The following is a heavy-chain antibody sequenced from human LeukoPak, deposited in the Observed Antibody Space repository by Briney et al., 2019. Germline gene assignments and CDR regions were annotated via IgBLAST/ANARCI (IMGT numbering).Heavy chain of an antibody. CDR3: ARTTEAHSWRTRYYDYYMDV. CDR2: IYYSGST. D-gene: IGHD6-13*01. V-gene: IGHV4-59*01. CDR1: GGSISSYY. J-gene: IGHJ6*03. Sequence: SETLSLTCTVSGGSISSYYWSWIRQPPGKGLEWIGYIYYSGSTSYNPSLKSRLTISVDTSKNQFSLKLSSVTAADTAVYYCARTTEAHSWRTRYYDYYMDVWGKGTTVAVSS.